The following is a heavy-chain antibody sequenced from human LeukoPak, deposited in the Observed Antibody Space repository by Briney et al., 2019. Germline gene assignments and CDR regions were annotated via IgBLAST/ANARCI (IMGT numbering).Heavy chain of an antibody. J-gene: IGHJ6*03. V-gene: IGHV1-2*02. CDR3: ARDPGYFVDSTVITPYYYMDV. D-gene: IGHD2-15*01. CDR2: INPQSGGT. CDR1: GYTFTRYY. Sequence: ASVKVSCKASGYTFTRYYIHWVRQAPGQGLEWMGWINPQSGGTGFAQKYQAGVTMTRDTSIKTAYMELSSLRSGDTAVYFCARDPGYFVDSTVITPYYYMDVWGKGTAVTVSS.